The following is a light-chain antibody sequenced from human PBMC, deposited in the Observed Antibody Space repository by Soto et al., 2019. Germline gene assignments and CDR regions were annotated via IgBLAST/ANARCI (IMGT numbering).Light chain of an antibody. CDR3: QQYGSSFWT. J-gene: IGKJ1*01. CDR1: QSVTSSY. CDR2: GAS. Sequence: EIVWTQSTGTLCLSPRESATLSYRSSQSVTSSYLAWYQQKPGQAPRLLIYGASSRATGIPDRFSGSGSGTDFTLTISRLEPEDFAVYYCQQYGSSFWTFGQGTKVDIK. V-gene: IGKV3-20*01.